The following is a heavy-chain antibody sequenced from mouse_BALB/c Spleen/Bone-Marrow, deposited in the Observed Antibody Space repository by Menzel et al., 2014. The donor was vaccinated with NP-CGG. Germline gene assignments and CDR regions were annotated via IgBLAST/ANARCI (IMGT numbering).Heavy chain of an antibody. CDR3: ASYYGSSYNYFDY. Sequence: EVKLQESGAELVRPGALVKLSCKASGFNIKDYYMHWVKQRPEQGLEWIGWIDPENGNTIYDPKFQGKASITADTSSNTAYLQLSSLTSEDTAVYYRASYYGSSYNYFDYWGQGTTLTVSS. D-gene: IGHD1-1*01. J-gene: IGHJ2*01. V-gene: IGHV14-1*02. CDR2: IDPENGNT. CDR1: GFNIKDYY.